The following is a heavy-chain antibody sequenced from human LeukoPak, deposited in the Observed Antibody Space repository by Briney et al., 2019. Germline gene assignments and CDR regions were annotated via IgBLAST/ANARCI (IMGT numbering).Heavy chain of an antibody. J-gene: IGHJ4*02. Sequence: ASVKVSCKASGYTFTSYGISWVRQAPGQGLEWMGWISAYNGNTNYAQKLKGRVTMTADTSTTTAYMELRSLRSDDTAVYCCTRDFRAVAGPRPSFDYWGQGTLVTVSS. CDR2: ISAYNGNT. CDR1: GYTFTSYG. CDR3: TRDFRAVAGPRPSFDY. D-gene: IGHD6-19*01. V-gene: IGHV1-18*01.